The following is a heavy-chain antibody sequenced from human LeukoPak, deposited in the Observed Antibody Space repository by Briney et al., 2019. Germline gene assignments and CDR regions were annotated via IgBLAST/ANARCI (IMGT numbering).Heavy chain of an antibody. D-gene: IGHD3-10*01. CDR3: ARDLSSATSLLWFGGDYYYYMDV. V-gene: IGHV4-38-2*02. CDR1: GYSISSGYY. CDR2: IYHSGST. Sequence: SETLSLTCSVSGYSISSGYYWGWIRQPPGKGPEWIGSIYHSGSTYYNPSFKSRVTISVDTSKNQFSLKLSSVTAADTAVYYCARDLSSATSLLWFGGDYYYYMDVWGKGTTVTVSS. J-gene: IGHJ6*03.